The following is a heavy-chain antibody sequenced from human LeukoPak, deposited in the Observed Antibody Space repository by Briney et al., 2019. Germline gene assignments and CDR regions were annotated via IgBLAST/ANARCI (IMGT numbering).Heavy chain of an antibody. J-gene: IGHJ4*02. CDR2: ISGSGSGGST. V-gene: IGHV3-23*01. D-gene: IGHD5-24*01. CDR3: AKSGYNRFDY. CDR1: GFTFSSPA. Sequence: GGSLRLSCAASGFTFSSPAMSWVRQAPGKGLEWVSSISGSGSGGSTYYADSVKGRFTISRDNSKNTLYLQMNSLRAEDTAVYYCAKSGYNRFDYWGQGTLVTVSS.